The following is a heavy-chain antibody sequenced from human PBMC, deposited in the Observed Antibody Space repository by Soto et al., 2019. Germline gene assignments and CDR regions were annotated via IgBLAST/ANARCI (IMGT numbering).Heavy chain of an antibody. CDR1: GFTFSSYS. CDR3: ARARKSFLTGTDDAFDI. J-gene: IGHJ3*02. Sequence: KPGGSLRLSCAASGFTFSSYSMNWVRQAPGKGLEWVSSISSSSSYIYYADSVKGRFTISRDNAKNSLYLQMNSLRAEDTAVYYCARARKSFLTGTDDAFDIWGQGTMVTVSS. D-gene: IGHD1-20*01. V-gene: IGHV3-21*01. CDR2: ISSSSSYI.